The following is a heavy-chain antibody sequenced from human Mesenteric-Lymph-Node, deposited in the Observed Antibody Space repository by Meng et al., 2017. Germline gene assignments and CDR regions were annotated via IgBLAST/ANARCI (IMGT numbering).Heavy chain of an antibody. CDR3: ARGVYCSGGSCYFGG. V-gene: IGHV4-59*12. CDR1: GGSISSYY. D-gene: IGHD2-15*01. Sequence: SETLSLTCTVSGGSISSYYWSWIRQPPGKGLEWIGSIYYSGSTYYNPSLKSRVTISVDTSKNQFSLKLSSVTAADTAVYYCARGVYCSGGSCYFGGWGQGTLVTVSS. J-gene: IGHJ4*02. CDR2: IYYSGST.